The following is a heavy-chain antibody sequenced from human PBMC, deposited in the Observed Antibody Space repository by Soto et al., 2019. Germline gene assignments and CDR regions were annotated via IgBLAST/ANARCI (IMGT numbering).Heavy chain of an antibody. D-gene: IGHD3-9*01. Sequence: SETLSLTCTVSGGSISSSSYYWGWIRQPPGKGLEWIGSIYYSGSTYYNPSLKSRVTISVDTSKNQFSLKLSSVTAADTAVYYCARTPGYDILTGYYRSYYYYGMDVWGKGTTVTVSS. CDR2: IYYSGST. CDR3: ARTPGYDILTGYYRSYYYYGMDV. V-gene: IGHV4-39*01. J-gene: IGHJ6*04. CDR1: GGSISSSSYY.